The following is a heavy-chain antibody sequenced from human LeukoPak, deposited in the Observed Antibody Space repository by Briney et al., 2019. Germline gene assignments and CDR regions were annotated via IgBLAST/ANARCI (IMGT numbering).Heavy chain of an antibody. Sequence: GRSLRLSCAASGFTFNSYGMHWVRQAPGKGLEWVAVISYDGSNKYYADSVEGRFTISRDNSKNTLYLQMNSLRAEDTAVYYCARGGPLQWELLVYWGQGTLVTVSS. CDR3: ARGGPLQWELLVY. D-gene: IGHD1-26*01. V-gene: IGHV3-30*03. CDR2: ISYDGSNK. J-gene: IGHJ4*02. CDR1: GFTFNSYG.